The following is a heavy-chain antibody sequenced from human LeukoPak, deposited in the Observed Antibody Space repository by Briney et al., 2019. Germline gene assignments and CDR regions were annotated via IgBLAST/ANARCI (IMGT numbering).Heavy chain of an antibody. D-gene: IGHD3-22*01. CDR3: ARASSGYQGDY. Sequence: PGGSLRLSCAASGFTFSSYSMNWVRQAPGKGLEWVSSISSSSTYVYYADSVKGLFTISRDNAKNSLFLQMNSLRAEDTAVYYCARASSGYQGDYWGQGTLVTVSS. V-gene: IGHV3-21*01. CDR2: ISSSSTYV. CDR1: GFTFSSYS. J-gene: IGHJ4*02.